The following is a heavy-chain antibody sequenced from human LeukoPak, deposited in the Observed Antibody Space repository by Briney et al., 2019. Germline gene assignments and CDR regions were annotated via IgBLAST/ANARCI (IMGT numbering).Heavy chain of an antibody. CDR2: IHNSGNS. CDR3: ARFRFCSGTPCFYDFGY. Sequence: SETLSLTCSVSGDSISGYYWSWIRQPPGKGLEWIAYIHNSGNSNYNPSLKSRVTISADTSKNQFSLKLSSVTAADTAVYYCARFRFCSGTPCFYDFGYWGQGILVTVSS. D-gene: IGHD2-2*01. CDR1: GDSISGYY. J-gene: IGHJ4*02. V-gene: IGHV4-59*01.